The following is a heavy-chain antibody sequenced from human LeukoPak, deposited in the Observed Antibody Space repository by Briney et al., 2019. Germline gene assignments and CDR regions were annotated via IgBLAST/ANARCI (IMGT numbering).Heavy chain of an antibody. CDR3: ATDYFDSSSYYYYLFPH. CDR2: MNPNSGGT. J-gene: IGHJ1*01. CDR1: GYTFTSYD. V-gene: IGHV1-2*02. Sequence: ASVKVSCKASGYTFTSYDINWVRQATGQGLEWMGWMNPNSGGTNYAQKFQGRVTMTRDTSISTAYMELSSLRSEDTAVYFCATDYFDSSSYYYYLFPHWGQGTLVTVSS. D-gene: IGHD3-22*01.